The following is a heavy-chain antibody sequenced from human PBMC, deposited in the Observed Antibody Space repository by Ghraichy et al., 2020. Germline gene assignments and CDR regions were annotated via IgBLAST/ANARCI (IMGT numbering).Heavy chain of an antibody. V-gene: IGHV3-74*01. CDR2: IISDGSGT. Sequence: GALRLSCAASGFTFSNYWMHWVRQAPGKGLVWVSRIISDGSGTSYADSVKGRFTISRDNAKNMLYLQVNSLGAEDTAVYYCARGHSSGWPYDAFDLWGQGTMVTVSP. CDR1: GFTFSNYW. J-gene: IGHJ3*01. D-gene: IGHD6-19*01. CDR3: ARGHSSGWPYDAFDL.